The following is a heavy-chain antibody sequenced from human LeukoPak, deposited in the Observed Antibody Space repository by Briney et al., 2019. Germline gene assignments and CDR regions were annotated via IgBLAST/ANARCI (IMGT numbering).Heavy chain of an antibody. D-gene: IGHD2/OR15-2a*01. Sequence: SETLSLNCTVPGGSISTSAFYWGWIRQPPGKGLEWIGSIYDSGNEFCNPSLKSRVTISADTSKNQFSLKLNSVTAADTAMYYCARQISDYYYYYMDVWGEGITVTVSS. V-gene: IGHV4-39*01. CDR3: ARQISDYYYYYMDV. CDR2: IYDSGNE. CDR1: GGSISTSAFY. J-gene: IGHJ6*03.